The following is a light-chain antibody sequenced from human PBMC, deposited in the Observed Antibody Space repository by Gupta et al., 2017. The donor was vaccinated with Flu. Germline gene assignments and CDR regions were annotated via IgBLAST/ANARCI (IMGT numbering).Light chain of an antibody. CDR2: GAS. J-gene: IGKJ4*01. Sequence: PGTLSVSPGERATISCRASQSVSSKLAWYQHKRGQAPRLLIYGASTRASGIPARFSGSGSGTEFTLTISSLQSEDFAVYHCQQYNDWPLSFGGGTKVEIK. V-gene: IGKV3-15*01. CDR1: QSVSSK. CDR3: QQYNDWPLS.